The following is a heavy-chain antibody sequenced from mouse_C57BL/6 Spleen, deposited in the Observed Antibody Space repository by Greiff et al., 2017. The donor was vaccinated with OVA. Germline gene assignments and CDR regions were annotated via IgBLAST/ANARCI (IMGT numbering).Heavy chain of an antibody. V-gene: IGHV1-22*01. CDR3: AGYYCGSGPMAY. Sequence: VQLQQSGPELVKPGASVKMSCKASGYTFTDYNMHWVKQSHGKSLEWIGYINPNNGGTSYNQKFKGKATLTVNKSSSTAYMELRSLTAEDSAVYYGAGYYCGSGPMAYWGQGTLVTVSA. D-gene: IGHD1-1*01. CDR1: GYTFTDYN. J-gene: IGHJ3*01. CDR2: INPNNGGT.